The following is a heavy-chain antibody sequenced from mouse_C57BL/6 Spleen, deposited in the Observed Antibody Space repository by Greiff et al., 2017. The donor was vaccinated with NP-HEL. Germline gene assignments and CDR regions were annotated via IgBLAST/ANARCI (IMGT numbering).Heavy chain of an antibody. CDR2: INYDGSST. J-gene: IGHJ1*03. CDR3: ARVWVLYWYFDV. D-gene: IGHD4-1*01. V-gene: IGHV5-16*01. Sequence: EVQLVESEGGLVQPGSSMKLSCTASGFTFSDYYMAWVRQVPEKGLEWVANINYDGSSTYYLDSLKSRFIISRDNAKNILYLQMSSLKSEDTATYYCARVWVLYWYFDVWGTGTTVTVSS. CDR1: GFTFSDYY.